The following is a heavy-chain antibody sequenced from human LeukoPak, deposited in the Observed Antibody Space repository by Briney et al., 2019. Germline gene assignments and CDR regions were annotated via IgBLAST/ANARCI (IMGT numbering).Heavy chain of an antibody. CDR1: GFTFSSYA. J-gene: IGHJ4*02. Sequence: GGSLRLSGAASGFTFSSYAMSWVRQAPGKGLEWVSAISGSGGSTYYADSVKGRFTISRDNSKNTLYLQMNSLRAEDTAVYYCAKDMRPDSYVWGSYRAGSVDYWGQGTLVTVSS. CDR3: AKDMRPDSYVWGSYRAGSVDY. CDR2: ISGSGGST. D-gene: IGHD3-16*02. V-gene: IGHV3-23*01.